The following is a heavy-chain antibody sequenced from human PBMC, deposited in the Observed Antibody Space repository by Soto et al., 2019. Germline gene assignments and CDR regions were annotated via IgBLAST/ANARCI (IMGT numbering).Heavy chain of an antibody. V-gene: IGHV1-69*08. D-gene: IGHD2-15*01. CDR1: GGTFSSYT. CDR2: IIPILGIA. J-gene: IGHJ3*02. CDR3: ARDYRYCSGGSCYSDAFDI. Sequence: QVQLVQSGAEVKKPGSSVKVSCKASGGTFSSYTISWVRQAPGQGLEWMGRIIPILGIANYAQKFQGRVTITADKSTSTAYMELSSLRSDDTAVYYCARDYRYCSGGSCYSDAFDIWGQGTMVTVSS.